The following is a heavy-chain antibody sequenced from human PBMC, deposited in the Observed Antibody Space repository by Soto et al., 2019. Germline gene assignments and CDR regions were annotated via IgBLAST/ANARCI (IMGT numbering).Heavy chain of an antibody. Sequence: QVQLVQSGAEVKKPGSSVKVSCKASGGTFSSYAISCVRQAPGQGLKWMGGIIPIFGTANYAQKFQGRVTITANESTSTAYMELSSLRAKDTAVNYCARGATYGSGSSTFGFWGQGTLVTVSS. CDR2: IIPIFGTA. CDR3: ARGATYGSGSSTFGF. D-gene: IGHD3-10*01. CDR1: GGTFSSYA. V-gene: IGHV1-69*01. J-gene: IGHJ4*02.